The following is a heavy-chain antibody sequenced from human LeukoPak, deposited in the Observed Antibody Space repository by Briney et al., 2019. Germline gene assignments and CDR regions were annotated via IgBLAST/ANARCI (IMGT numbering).Heavy chain of an antibody. CDR1: GGSISTNHY. D-gene: IGHD3-10*01. CDR3: ASLWFGEYLTPGYFDY. V-gene: IGHV4-4*07. J-gene: IGHJ4*02. Sequence: SETLSLTCTVSGGSISTNHYWNWIRQPAGKGLEWIGRIYISGSTNYNPSLQSRITVSVDTSKNQFSLKLRSVTPADTAVYYCASLWFGEYLTPGYFDYWGQGTLVTVSS. CDR2: IYISGST.